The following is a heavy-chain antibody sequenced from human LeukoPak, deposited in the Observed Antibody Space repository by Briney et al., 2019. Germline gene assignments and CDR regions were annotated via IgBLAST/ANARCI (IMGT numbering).Heavy chain of an antibody. CDR1: GGSINSFY. Sequence: SETRSLTCTVSGGSINSFYWSWIRQPPGKGLEWIGYIYYSGSTNYNPSLKSRVTISVDTSKNQLSLKLSSVTAADTAVYYCARASSGYGCFDYWDQGTLVTVSS. V-gene: IGHV4-59*01. CDR2: IYYSGST. D-gene: IGHD5-12*01. CDR3: ARASSGYGCFDY. J-gene: IGHJ4*02.